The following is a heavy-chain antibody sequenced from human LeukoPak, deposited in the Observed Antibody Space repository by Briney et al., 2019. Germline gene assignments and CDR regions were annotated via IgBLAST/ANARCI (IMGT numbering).Heavy chain of an antibody. J-gene: IGHJ3*02. CDR1: GYSFTSYW. Sequence: GESLMISCKGSGYSFTSYWIGWVRQMPGKGLEWMGIIYPGDSDTRYSPSFQGQVTISADKSISTAYLQWSSLKASDTAMYYCARPGTVLLWFGELLPQDAFDIWGQGTMVTVSS. CDR2: IYPGDSDT. CDR3: ARPGTVLLWFGELLPQDAFDI. D-gene: IGHD3-10*01. V-gene: IGHV5-51*01.